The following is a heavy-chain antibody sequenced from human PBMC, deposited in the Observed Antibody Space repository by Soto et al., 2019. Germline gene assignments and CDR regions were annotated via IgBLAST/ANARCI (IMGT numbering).Heavy chain of an antibody. CDR1: GGTFSSYA. D-gene: IGHD3-22*01. CDR2: ISPIFGSS. V-gene: IGHV1-69*12. Sequence: QVQLVQSGAEVKKPGSSVKVSCKASGGTFSSYAISWVRQAPGQGLEWMGGISPIFGSSNYAQKFQGRATITADEATSTAYMELSSLTSEDTAVYYCARDRYCGISGYYYESAYWGQGTLVTVSS. CDR3: ARDRYCGISGYYYESAY. J-gene: IGHJ4*02.